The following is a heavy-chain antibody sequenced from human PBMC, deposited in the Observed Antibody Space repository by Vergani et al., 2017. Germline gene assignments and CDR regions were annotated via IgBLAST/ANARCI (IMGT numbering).Heavy chain of an antibody. Sequence: EVQLVESGGGLVQPGRSLRLSCAASGFTFDDYAMHWVRQAPGKGLEWVSGISWNSGSIGYADSVKGRFTISRDNAKNSLYLQMNSLRAEDTAVYYCAKGGLGPGSSNLEYYYYYGMDVWGQGTTVTVSS. CDR1: GFTFDDYA. J-gene: IGHJ6*02. CDR3: AKGGLGPGSSNLEYYYYYGMDV. D-gene: IGHD6-13*01. V-gene: IGHV3-9*01. CDR2: ISWNSGSI.